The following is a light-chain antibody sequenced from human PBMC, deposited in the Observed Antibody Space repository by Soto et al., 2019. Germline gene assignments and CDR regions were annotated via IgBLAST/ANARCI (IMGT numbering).Light chain of an antibody. CDR1: QSVSSSY. J-gene: IGKJ1*01. V-gene: IGKV3-20*01. Sequence: EIVLTQSPGTLSLSPGERATLSCRASQSVSSSYLAWYQQKPGQAPRLLIYATFSRATGIPDRFSGSGSGTDFTLTIRRLEPEDFAVYYCQQYGSSYPWTFGQGTKVDIK. CDR2: ATF. CDR3: QQYGSSYPWT.